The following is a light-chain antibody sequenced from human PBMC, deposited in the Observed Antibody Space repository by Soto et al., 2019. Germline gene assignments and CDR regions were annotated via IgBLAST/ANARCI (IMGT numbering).Light chain of an antibody. CDR1: QSISSW. CDR2: KAS. Sequence: DIQMTQSPATLSSSVGERVTITCRASQSISSWLAWYQHKPGKAPKLLIYKASSIRSGVPSRFSGSGSGTEFTLTISSLQPDDFATYYCQQYNSYWAFGQGTKVDIK. V-gene: IGKV1-5*03. CDR3: QQYNSYWA. J-gene: IGKJ1*01.